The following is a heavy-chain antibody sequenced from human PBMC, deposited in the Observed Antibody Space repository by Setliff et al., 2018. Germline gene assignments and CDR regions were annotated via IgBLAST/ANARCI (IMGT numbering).Heavy chain of an antibody. J-gene: IGHJ4*02. D-gene: IGHD4-17*01. CDR3: ARDWRDYGAMGY. V-gene: IGHV1-8*02. CDR1: GYTFTSYD. CDR2: MNPSSGNT. Sequence: EASVKVSCKASGYTFTSYDINWVRQATGQGLEWMGWMNPSSGNTGYAQKFQGRVTMTRNTSISTAYMDLSSLRFEDTAVYYCARDWRDYGAMGYWGQGTLVTVSS.